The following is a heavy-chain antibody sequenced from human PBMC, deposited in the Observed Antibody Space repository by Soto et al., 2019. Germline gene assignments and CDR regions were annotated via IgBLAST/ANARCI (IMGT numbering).Heavy chain of an antibody. CDR3: ARGERQQQRDY. D-gene: IGHD6-13*01. J-gene: IGHJ4*02. CDR1: GFTFEDYY. Sequence: GGFLRLSCTAFGFTFEDYYISWIRQAPGRGLEWLSYISSGDGIQYYADSVKGRFTVSRDTAKNSLSLQMNSLRAEDTAVYYCARGERQQQRDYWGEGTLVTVSS. CDR2: ISSGDGIQ. V-gene: IGHV3-11*01.